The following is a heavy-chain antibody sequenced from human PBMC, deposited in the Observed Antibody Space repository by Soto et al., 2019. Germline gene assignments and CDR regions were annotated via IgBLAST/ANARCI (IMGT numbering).Heavy chain of an antibody. Sequence: QTPSLTCAISRDSVSSNSAAWNWIRQSPSRGLEWLGRTYYRSKWYNDYAVSVKSRITINPDTSKNQFSLQLNSVTPEDTAVYYCARERGYSYGLGGNDYWGQGTLVTVSS. CDR3: ARERGYSYGLGGNDY. D-gene: IGHD5-18*01. CDR1: RDSVSSNSAA. V-gene: IGHV6-1*01. J-gene: IGHJ4*02. CDR2: TYYRSKWYN.